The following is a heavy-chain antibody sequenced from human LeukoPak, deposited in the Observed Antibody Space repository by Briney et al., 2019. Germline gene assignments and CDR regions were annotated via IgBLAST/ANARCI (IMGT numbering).Heavy chain of an antibody. CDR2: ISAYNGNT. CDR1: GYTFTSYG. D-gene: IGHD4-23*01. CDR3: AREAYGGFDY. J-gene: IGHJ4*02. Sequence: GASVKVSCKASGYTFTSYGISWVRQAPGQELEWMGWISAYNGNTNYAQKFQGRVTMTTDTSTYTAYMELRSLKSDDTAVYYCAREAYGGFDYWGQGTLVTVSS. V-gene: IGHV1-18*01.